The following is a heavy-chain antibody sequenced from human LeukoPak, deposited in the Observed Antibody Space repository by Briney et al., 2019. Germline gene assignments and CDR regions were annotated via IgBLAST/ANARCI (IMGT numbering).Heavy chain of an antibody. CDR1: GGSITSYY. J-gene: IGHJ6*02. V-gene: IGHV4-59*12. CDR2: IFYSGST. CDR3: ARDAGHQLSRRNYYAMDV. D-gene: IGHD1-1*01. Sequence: SQTLSLTCTVSGGSITSYYWNWIRQPPGKGLEWIGYIFYSGSTYYNPSLKSRVTISVDTSKNQFSLKLSSVTAADTAVYYCARDAGHQLSRRNYYAMDVWGQGTTVTVSS.